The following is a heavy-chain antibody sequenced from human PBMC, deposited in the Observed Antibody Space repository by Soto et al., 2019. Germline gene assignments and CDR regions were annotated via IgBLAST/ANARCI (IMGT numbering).Heavy chain of an antibody. D-gene: IGHD5-12*01. CDR2: INHSGST. CDR3: ARSGSLDY. CDR1: GGSFSGYY. Sequence: SETLSLTCAVYGGSFSGYYWSWIRQPPGKGLEWIGEINHSGSTNYNPSLKSRVTVSVDTSKNQFSLKLSSVTAADTAVYYCARSGSLDYWGQGTLVTVSS. J-gene: IGHJ4*02. V-gene: IGHV4-34*01.